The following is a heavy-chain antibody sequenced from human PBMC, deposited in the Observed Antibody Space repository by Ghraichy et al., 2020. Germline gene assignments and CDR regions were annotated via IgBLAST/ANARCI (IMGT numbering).Heavy chain of an antibody. J-gene: IGHJ6*02. D-gene: IGHD3-10*01. CDR1: GGSISSYY. V-gene: IGHV4-59*01. CDR3: ARARGYYGSGSYSSNYYYGMDV. Sequence: SETLSLTCTVSGGSISSYYWSWIRQPPGKGLEWIGYIYYSGSTNYNPSLKSRVTISVDTYKNQFSLKLSSVTAADTAVYYCARARGYYGSGSYSSNYYYGMDVWGQGTTVTVSS. CDR2: IYYSGST.